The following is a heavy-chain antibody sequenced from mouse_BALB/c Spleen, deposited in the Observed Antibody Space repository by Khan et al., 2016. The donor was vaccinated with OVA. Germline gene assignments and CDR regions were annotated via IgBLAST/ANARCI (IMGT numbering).Heavy chain of an antibody. Sequence: EVELVESGGDLVEPGGSLKLSCAASGFTFSTYGMSWVRQTPHKRLEWVATISTGGHYTYYPDSVRGRFTISRDNAKNTLYLQLTSLKSADTAMFYCARLAYYYDSEGFAYWGQGTMVTVSA. CDR1: GFTFSTYG. CDR3: ARLAYYYDSEGFAY. D-gene: IGHD1-1*01. V-gene: IGHV5-6*01. CDR2: ISTGGHYT. J-gene: IGHJ3*01.